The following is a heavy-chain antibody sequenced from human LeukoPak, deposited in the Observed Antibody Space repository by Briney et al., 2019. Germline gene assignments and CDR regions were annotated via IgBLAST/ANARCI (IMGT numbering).Heavy chain of an antibody. J-gene: IGHJ6*02. V-gene: IGHV3-66*04. CDR1: GITVNSTY. CDR3: ARLFGSGWPGYFYYAMDV. CDR2: AYSDGNT. Sequence: GGSLRLSCAASGITVNSTYISWVRQAPGKGLEWDSVAYSDGNTYYAGSVKGRFTISRDNSKNTLFLQMNSLRAEDTAVYYCARLFGSGWPGYFYYAMDVWGQGTTVAVSS. D-gene: IGHD6-19*01.